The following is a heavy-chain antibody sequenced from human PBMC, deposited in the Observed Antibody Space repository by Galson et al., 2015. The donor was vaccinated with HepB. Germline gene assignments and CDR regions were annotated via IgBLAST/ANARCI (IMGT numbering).Heavy chain of an antibody. CDR1: GDTFSSYA. D-gene: IGHD6-25*01. V-gene: IGHV1-69*04. CDR3: AREEQRLDIWYFDL. CDR2: IIPIVGIA. J-gene: IGHJ2*01. Sequence: SVKVSCKASGDTFSSYAISWVRQAPGQGLEWMGRIIPIVGIANYAQKFQGRVTITADKSTSTAYMELSSLRSEDTAVYYCAREEQRLDIWYFDLWGRGTLVTVSS.